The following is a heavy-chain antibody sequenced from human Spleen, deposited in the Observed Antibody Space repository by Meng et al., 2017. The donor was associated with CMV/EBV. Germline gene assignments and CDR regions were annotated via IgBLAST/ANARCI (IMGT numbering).Heavy chain of an antibody. Sequence: GESLKISCAASGFTFSSYRMHWVRQAPGKGLVWVSRINSDGSSTSYADSVKGRFTISRDNAKNTLYLQMNSLRAEDTAVYYCARLGDYDFWSGYYTGPFRLSATGGGMDVWGQGTTVTVSS. CDR3: ARLGDYDFWSGYYTGPFRLSATGGGMDV. V-gene: IGHV3-74*01. CDR2: INSDGSST. J-gene: IGHJ6*02. D-gene: IGHD3-3*01. CDR1: GFTFSSYR.